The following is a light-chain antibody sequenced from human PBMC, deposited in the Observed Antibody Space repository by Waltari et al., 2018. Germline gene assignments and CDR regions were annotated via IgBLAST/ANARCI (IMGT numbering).Light chain of an antibody. CDR2: DSF. CDR1: RSISTD. V-gene: IGKV3-11*01. J-gene: IGKJ1*01. Sequence: EVVLTQSPATLSLSPGERATLLCRASRSISTDLAWYQQKPGKAPKILIFDSFNRATCIPARFSGSGSGTDFTLTITNLEPEDFAVYYCQQRYSWPRTFGQGTKVEI. CDR3: QQRYSWPRT.